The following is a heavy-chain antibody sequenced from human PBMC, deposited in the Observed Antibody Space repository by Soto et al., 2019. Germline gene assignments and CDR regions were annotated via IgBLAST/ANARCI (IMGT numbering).Heavy chain of an antibody. Sequence: QVQLVESGGGVVQPGRSLRLSCAASGFTFSSYAMHWVRQAPGKGLEWVAVISYDGSNKYYADSVKGRFTISRDNSNNTLYLQMNSLRAEDTAVYYCARDMWGQGFDYWGQGTLVTVSS. J-gene: IGHJ4*02. CDR3: ARDMWGQGFDY. V-gene: IGHV3-30-3*01. CDR1: GFTFSSYA. CDR2: ISYDGSNK. D-gene: IGHD1-26*01.